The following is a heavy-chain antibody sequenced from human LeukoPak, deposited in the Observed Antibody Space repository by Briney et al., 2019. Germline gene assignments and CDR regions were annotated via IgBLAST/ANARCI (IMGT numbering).Heavy chain of an antibody. CDR2: IYYSGST. Sequence: SGTLSLTCAVSGGSLASSNWWTWVRRPPGKGLEWIGYIYYSGSTNYNPSLKSRVTISVDTSKNQFSLKLSSVTAADTAVYYCARGRTPYDAFDIWGQGTMVTVSS. J-gene: IGHJ3*02. CDR1: GGSLASSNW. D-gene: IGHD2-15*01. V-gene: IGHV4-4*02. CDR3: ARGRTPYDAFDI.